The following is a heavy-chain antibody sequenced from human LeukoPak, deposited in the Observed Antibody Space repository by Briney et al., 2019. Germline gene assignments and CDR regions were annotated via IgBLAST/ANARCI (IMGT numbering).Heavy chain of an antibody. CDR3: ARSSPGVSFDY. V-gene: IGHV3-23*01. D-gene: IGHD3-10*01. J-gene: IGHJ4*02. Sequence: GGSLRLSCAASGFTFSSYAMSWVRQAPGKGLEWVSAISGSGDRTYYADSVKGRFSISRDNAKNSLYLQMNSLRAEDTAVYYCARSSPGVSFDYWGQGTLVTVSS. CDR1: GFTFSSYA. CDR2: ISGSGDRT.